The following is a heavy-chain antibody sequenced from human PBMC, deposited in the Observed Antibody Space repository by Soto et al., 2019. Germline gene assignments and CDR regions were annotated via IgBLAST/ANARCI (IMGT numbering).Heavy chain of an antibody. V-gene: IGHV3-23*01. J-gene: IGHJ6*03. D-gene: IGHD6-6*01. CDR1: GFTFSSYA. CDR3: AKVGIAALPYYYSYMDV. CDR2: ISGSGGST. Sequence: EVQLLESGGGWVQPGGSLRLSCAASGFTFSSYAMSWVRQAPGKGLEWVSAISGSGGSTYYADSVKGRFTISRDNSKNTLYLQMNSLRAEDTAVYYCAKVGIAALPYYYSYMDVWGKGTTVTVSS.